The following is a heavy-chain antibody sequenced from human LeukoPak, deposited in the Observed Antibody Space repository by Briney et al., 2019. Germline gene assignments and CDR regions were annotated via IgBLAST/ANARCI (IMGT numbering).Heavy chain of an antibody. J-gene: IGHJ3*02. V-gene: IGHV3-11*04. D-gene: IGHD2-21*02. Sequence: GGSLRLSCAASGFTFSDYNTTWIRQAPGKGLEWEWVAYITSSGRSTLYADSAKGRFTISRDNAKNSLYLQMNSLRPEDTAVYYCARVLRSVLTGTDAFDIWGQGTRVTVSS. CDR1: GFTFSDYN. CDR2: ITSSGRST. CDR3: ARVLRSVLTGTDAFDI.